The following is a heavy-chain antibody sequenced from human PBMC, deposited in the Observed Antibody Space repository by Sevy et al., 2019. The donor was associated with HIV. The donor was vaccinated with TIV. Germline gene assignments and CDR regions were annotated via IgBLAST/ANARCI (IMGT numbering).Heavy chain of an antibody. D-gene: IGHD6-13*01. J-gene: IGHJ2*01. CDR3: AKDRAASGPGWYFDL. CDR2: INWNSGRT. Sequence: GGSPRLSCAASGFTFDDFVMHWVRQSPGKGLEWVSGINWNSGRTEYADSVKGRFTISRHNTKDSLYLQMHSLRHEDTAFYYCAKDRAASGPGWYFDLWGRGTLVTVSS. V-gene: IGHV3-9*01. CDR1: GFTFDDFV.